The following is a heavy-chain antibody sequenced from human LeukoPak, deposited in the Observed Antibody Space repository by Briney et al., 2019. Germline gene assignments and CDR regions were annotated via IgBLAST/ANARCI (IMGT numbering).Heavy chain of an antibody. CDR1: GYTFTTYG. V-gene: IGHV1-18*01. Sequence: GASVKVFCKASGYTFTTYGITWIRQAPGEGLEWLGWISPYNGATEYAQNLQDRVSMTTDTSTNTAYIEVRSLKSDDTAVYYCARDSDWNVDYWGQGTLVTVSS. D-gene: IGHD1-1*01. CDR2: ISPYNGAT. J-gene: IGHJ4*02. CDR3: ARDSDWNVDY.